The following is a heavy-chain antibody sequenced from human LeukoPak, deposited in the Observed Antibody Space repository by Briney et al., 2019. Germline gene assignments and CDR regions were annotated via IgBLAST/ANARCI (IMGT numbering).Heavy chain of an antibody. V-gene: IGHV3-23*01. CDR3: AKDQNYPPLRGYFQH. Sequence: GGSLRLSCAASGFTFSSYAMSWVRQAPGKGLEWVSGISGTGGSTYYADSVKGRFTISRDNSKNTLYLQMNSLRAEDTAVYYCAKDQNYPPLRGYFQHWGQGTLVTVSS. D-gene: IGHD1-7*01. CDR1: GFTFSSYA. CDR2: ISGTGGST. J-gene: IGHJ1*01.